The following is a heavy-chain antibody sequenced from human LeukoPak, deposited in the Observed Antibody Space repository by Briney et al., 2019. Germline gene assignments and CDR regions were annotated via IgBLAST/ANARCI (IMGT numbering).Heavy chain of an antibody. CDR2: SARDDFT. J-gene: IGHJ4*02. V-gene: IGHV3-23*01. CDR3: VKERDRGTDVADDFDF. Sequence: GASLRLSCVASGFTFRGYSMAWVRQRPGGGLEWVSASARDDFTVYPDPLKGRFTISRANSRNTLYLQMNTLRAEDTAVYYCVKERDRGTDVADDFDFWGQGTLVTVSS. D-gene: IGHD6-19*01. CDR1: GFTFRGYS.